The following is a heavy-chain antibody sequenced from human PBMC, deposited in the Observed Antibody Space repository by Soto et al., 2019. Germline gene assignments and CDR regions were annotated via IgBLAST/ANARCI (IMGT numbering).Heavy chain of an antibody. CDR1: GYSFTSYW. V-gene: IGHV5-10-1*01. CDR2: IDPSDSYT. D-gene: IGHD3-16*01. CDR3: ARQGMITRHKYGTDV. J-gene: IGHJ6*02. Sequence: GESRNISCKGSGYSFTSYWISWVRQMPGKGLEWMGRIDPSDSYTNYSPSFQGHVTISADKSISTAYLQWSSLKASDTAMYYCARQGMITRHKYGTDVWGQGTTVTVSS.